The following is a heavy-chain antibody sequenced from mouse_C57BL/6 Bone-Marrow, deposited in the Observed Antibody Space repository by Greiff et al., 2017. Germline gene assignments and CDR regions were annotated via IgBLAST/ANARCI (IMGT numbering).Heavy chain of an antibody. CDR1: GFTFSSYA. CDR2: ISDGGSYT. J-gene: IGHJ4*01. CDR3: ARSETAGAMDY. Sequence: EVQLQESGGGLVKPGGSLKLSCAASGFTFSSYAMSWVRQTPEKRLEWVATISDGGSYTYYPDNVKGRFTISRDNAKNNLYLQMSHLKSEDTAMYYCARSETAGAMDYWGQGTSVTVSS. V-gene: IGHV5-4*01.